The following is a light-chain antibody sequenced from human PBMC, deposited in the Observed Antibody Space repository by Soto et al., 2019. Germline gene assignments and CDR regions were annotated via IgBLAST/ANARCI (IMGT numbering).Light chain of an antibody. CDR3: QQCYSTPTT. J-gene: IGKJ1*01. Sequence: QMSEALSTRSVSVGDRVAITCRASQSISSSLAWYQQKPGKAPKLLISVGYSLQSGVPSRFSGSGSGTDFTLTISSLQPEDFATYYCQQCYSTPTTFGQGTKV. CDR1: QSISSS. V-gene: IGKV1-39*01. CDR2: VGY.